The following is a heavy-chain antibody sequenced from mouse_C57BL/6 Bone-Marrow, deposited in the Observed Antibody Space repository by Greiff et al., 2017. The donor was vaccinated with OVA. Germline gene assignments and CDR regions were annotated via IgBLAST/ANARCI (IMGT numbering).Heavy chain of an antibody. Sequence: EVQLVESVAELVRPGASVKLSCTASGYNFKNTYMHWVKQRPEQGLEWIGRIDPANGNTKYAPKFQGKATITADTSSNTAYLQLSSLTSEDTAIYYCALYYYGSSLWYFDVWGTGTTVTVSS. V-gene: IGHV14-3*01. CDR3: ALYYYGSSLWYFDV. J-gene: IGHJ1*03. CDR1: GYNFKNTY. CDR2: IDPANGNT. D-gene: IGHD1-1*01.